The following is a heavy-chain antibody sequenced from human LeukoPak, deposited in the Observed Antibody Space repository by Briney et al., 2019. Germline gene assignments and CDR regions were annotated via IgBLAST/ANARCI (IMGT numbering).Heavy chain of an antibody. V-gene: IGHV3-33*01. Sequence: GGSLRLPCAASGFTFSSYGMHWVRQAPGKGLEWVAVIWYDGSNKYYADSVKGRFTISRDNSKNTLYLQMNSLRAEDTVVYYCARDKGGSHPVFDYWGQGTLVTVSS. J-gene: IGHJ4*02. CDR2: IWYDGSNK. D-gene: IGHD1-26*01. CDR3: ARDKGGSHPVFDY. CDR1: GFTFSSYG.